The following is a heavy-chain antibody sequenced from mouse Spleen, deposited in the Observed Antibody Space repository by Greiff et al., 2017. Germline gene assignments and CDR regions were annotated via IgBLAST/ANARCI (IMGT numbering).Heavy chain of an antibody. CDR2: IDPSDSYT. CDR3: ARRGNYGNFDY. CDR1: GYTFTSYW. D-gene: IGHD2-1*01. Sequence: VQLQQPGAELVRPGTSVKLSCKASGYTFTSYWMHWVKQRPGQGLEWIGVIDPSDSYTNYNQKFKGKATLTVDTSSSTAYMQLSSLTSEDSAVYYCARRGNYGNFDYWGQGTTLTVSS. V-gene: IGHV1-59*01. J-gene: IGHJ2*01.